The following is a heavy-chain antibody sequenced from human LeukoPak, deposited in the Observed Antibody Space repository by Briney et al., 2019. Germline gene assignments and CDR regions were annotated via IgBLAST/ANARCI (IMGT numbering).Heavy chain of an antibody. Sequence: ASVKVSCKASGYTFTSYAMNRVRQAPGQGLEWMGWINTNTGNPTYAQGFTGRFVFSLDTSVSTAYLQISSLKAEDTAVYYCARVKATSFGDWFDPWGQGTLVTVSS. CDR3: ARVKATSFGDWFDP. J-gene: IGHJ5*02. CDR2: INTNTGNP. V-gene: IGHV7-4-1*02. CDR1: GYTFTSYA. D-gene: IGHD3-3*01.